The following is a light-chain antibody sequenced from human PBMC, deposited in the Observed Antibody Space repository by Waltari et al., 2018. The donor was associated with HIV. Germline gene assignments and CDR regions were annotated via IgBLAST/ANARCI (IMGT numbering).Light chain of an antibody. J-gene: IGLJ2*01. V-gene: IGLV1-47*01. CDR3: ASWDDSLGGVV. Sequence: QSVLTQPPSASGTPGQRVTFSCSGARSNIGRNSVYWYQKLPGTAPKLLMYGNNERPSGVPDRFSGSKSATSASLAISGLRSEDEAEYYCASWDDSLGGVVFGGGTQLTVL. CDR1: RSNIGRNS. CDR2: GNN.